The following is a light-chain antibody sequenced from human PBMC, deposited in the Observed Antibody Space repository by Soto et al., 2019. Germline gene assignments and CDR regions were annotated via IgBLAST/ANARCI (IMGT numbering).Light chain of an antibody. Sequence: DIQMTQSPSTLSASVGDRVTITCRASQSINSWLAWYQQKPGTAPKVLIYKASSLQSGVPSRFSGSGSGTECTLTISSLQPDDFATYYCQQYNSYPYTFGQGTKLEIK. CDR1: QSINSW. J-gene: IGKJ2*01. CDR2: KAS. CDR3: QQYNSYPYT. V-gene: IGKV1-5*03.